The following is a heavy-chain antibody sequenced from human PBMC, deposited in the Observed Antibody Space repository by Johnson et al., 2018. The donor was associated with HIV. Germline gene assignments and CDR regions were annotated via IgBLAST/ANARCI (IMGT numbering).Heavy chain of an antibody. CDR2: ISYVGTNK. CDR1: GFTFSSYA. D-gene: IGHD3-22*01. J-gene: IGHJ3*02. V-gene: IGHV3-33*05. CDR3: ARDYYDLPWGYDAFDI. Sequence: QVQLVESGGGVVQPGRSLRLSCAASGFTFSSYAMHWVRQAPGKGLEWVSVISYVGTNKYYADSVKGRFTISRDNAKNSLYLQMDSLRAEDTDVYYCARDYYDLPWGYDAFDIWGQGTMVTVSS.